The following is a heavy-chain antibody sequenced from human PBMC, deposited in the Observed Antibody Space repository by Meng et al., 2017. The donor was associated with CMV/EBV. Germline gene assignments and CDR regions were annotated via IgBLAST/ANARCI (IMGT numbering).Heavy chain of an antibody. CDR1: GGTFSSYA. CDR2: IIPIFGTA. V-gene: IGHV1-69*05. Sequence: SVKVSCKASGGTFSSYAISWVRQAPGQGLEWMGGIIPIFGTANYAQKFQGRVTITTDESTSTAYMELSSLRSEDTAVYYCAGTATMFYYYYGMDVWGQGTTVTVSS. CDR3: AGTATMFYYYYGMDV. D-gene: IGHD5-24*01. J-gene: IGHJ6*02.